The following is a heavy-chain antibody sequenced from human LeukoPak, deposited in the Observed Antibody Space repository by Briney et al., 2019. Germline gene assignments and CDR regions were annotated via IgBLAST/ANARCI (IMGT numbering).Heavy chain of an antibody. V-gene: IGHV3-23*01. Sequence: GGSLRLSCAASGFTFNSYAMYWVRQAPGKGLEWVSGIVGSGGSTYYAESVRGRFTISRENAESSLYLQMNSLRAEDTAVYYCARGGIQVSGIDEFDYWGQGALVTVSS. CDR3: ARGGIQVSGIDEFDY. CDR2: IVGSGGST. J-gene: IGHJ4*02. CDR1: GFTFNSYA. D-gene: IGHD6-19*01.